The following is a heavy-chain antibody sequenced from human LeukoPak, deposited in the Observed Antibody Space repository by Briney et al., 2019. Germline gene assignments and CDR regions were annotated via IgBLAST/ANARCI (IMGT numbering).Heavy chain of an antibody. CDR1: GGSFSGYY. CDR3: ARGAAYGSGPYPWYYYYYMDV. Sequence: PSETLSLTCAVYGGSFSGYYWSWIRQPPGKGLEWIGEINHSGSTNYNPSLKSRVTISVDTSKNQFSLKLSSVTAADTAVYYCARGAAYGSGPYPWYYYYYMDVWGKGTTVTVSS. J-gene: IGHJ6*03. V-gene: IGHV4-34*01. CDR2: INHSGST. D-gene: IGHD3-10*01.